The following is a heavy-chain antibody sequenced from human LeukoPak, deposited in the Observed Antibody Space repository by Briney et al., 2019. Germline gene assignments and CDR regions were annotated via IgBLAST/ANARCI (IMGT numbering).Heavy chain of an antibody. J-gene: IGHJ6*02. V-gene: IGHV1-46*01. CDR1: GYTFTSYY. CDR2: INPSGGST. CDR3: ARDPLHDLPDYYYYGMDV. Sequence: ASVKVSCKASGYTFTSYYMHWARQAPGQGLEWMGIINPSGGSTSYAQKLQGRVTMTRDTSTSTVYMELSSLRSEDTAVYYCARDPLHDLPDYYYYGMDVWGQGTTVTVSS.